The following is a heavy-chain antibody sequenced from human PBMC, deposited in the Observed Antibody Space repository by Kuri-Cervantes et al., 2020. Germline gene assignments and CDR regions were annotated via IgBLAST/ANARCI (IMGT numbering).Heavy chain of an antibody. J-gene: IGHJ4*02. CDR1: GYSFSNYW. V-gene: IGHV5-51*01. CDR3: ARWLRQGYISLTYFDY. D-gene: IGHD5-18*01. CDR2: FYPGDSNS. Sequence: GESLKISCKGSGYSFSNYWIGWVRQMPGKGLEWMGIFYPGDSNSRYGPSFQGQVTISADKSINTAYLQWSSLKASDTAMYYCARWLRQGYISLTYFDYWGQGTLVTVSS.